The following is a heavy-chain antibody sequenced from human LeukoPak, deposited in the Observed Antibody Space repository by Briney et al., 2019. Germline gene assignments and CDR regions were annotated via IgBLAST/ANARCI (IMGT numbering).Heavy chain of an antibody. Sequence: SETLSLACTVSGGSISSYYWSWIRQPAGKGLEWIGRIYMSGSTNYNSSLKSRVTISVDTSKNQFSLKLSSVTAADTAVYYCASLYSGSYYADYWGQGTLVTVSS. V-gene: IGHV4-4*07. CDR2: IYMSGST. D-gene: IGHD1-26*01. CDR3: ASLYSGSYYADY. CDR1: GGSISSYY. J-gene: IGHJ4*02.